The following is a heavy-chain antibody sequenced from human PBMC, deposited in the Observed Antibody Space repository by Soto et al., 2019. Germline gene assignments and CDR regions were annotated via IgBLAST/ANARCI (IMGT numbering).Heavy chain of an antibody. CDR2: MNPNSGNT. CDR1: GYTFTSYD. Sequence: GASVKVSCKASGYTFTSYDINWVRQATGQGLEWMGWMNPNSGNTGYAQKFQGRVTMTRNTSISTAYMELSSLRSEDTAVYYWARSYREMALRWFDPWGQGTLVTVSS. D-gene: IGHD2-2*02. CDR3: ARSYREMALRWFDP. V-gene: IGHV1-8*01. J-gene: IGHJ5*02.